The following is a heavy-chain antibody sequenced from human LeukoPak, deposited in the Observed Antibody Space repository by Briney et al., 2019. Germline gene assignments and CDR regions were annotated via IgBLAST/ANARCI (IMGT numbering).Heavy chain of an antibody. D-gene: IGHD6-13*01. CDR2: IKSKTDGGTT. V-gene: IGHV3-15*01. CDR3: TTVSAGYSSSWYVAPFDY. J-gene: IGHJ4*02. CDR1: GFTFSNAW. Sequence: GGSLRLSCAASGFTFSNAWMSWVRQAPEKGLEWVGRIKSKTDGGTTDYAAPVKGRFAISRDDSKNTLYLQMNSLKTEDTAVYYCTTVSAGYSSSWYVAPFDYWGQGTLVTVSS.